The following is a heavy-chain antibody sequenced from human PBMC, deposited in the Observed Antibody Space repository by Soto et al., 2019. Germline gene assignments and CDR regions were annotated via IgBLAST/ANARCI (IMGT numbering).Heavy chain of an antibody. D-gene: IGHD2-2*01. CDR1: GYTFTSYE. Sequence: VQPLQSGAEVKKPGASVKNSCPASGYTFTSYEINWLRLATGLGLAWMGWMNPNSGNTGYAQKCQGRVTMPRNTSKSTAHMVPTSLRPEARSEYYLVLCDSSIIGYGLDGWGQRNTGTGSS. J-gene: IGHJ6*02. CDR2: MNPNSGNT. CDR3: VLCDSSIIGYGLDG. V-gene: IGHV1-8*01.